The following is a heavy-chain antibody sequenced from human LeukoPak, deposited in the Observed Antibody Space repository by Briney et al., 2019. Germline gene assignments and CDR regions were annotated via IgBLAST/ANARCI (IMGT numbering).Heavy chain of an antibody. Sequence: ASVKVSCKASGYTFTGYYMHWVRQAPGQGLEWMGWINPNSGGTNYAQKFQGRVTMTRDTSISTAYMELSRLRSDDTAVYYCARDSRYYYDSSGYSIWGQGTLVTVSS. J-gene: IGHJ4*02. CDR3: ARDSRYYYDSSGYSI. CDR2: INPNSGGT. V-gene: IGHV1-2*02. CDR1: GYTFTGYY. D-gene: IGHD3-22*01.